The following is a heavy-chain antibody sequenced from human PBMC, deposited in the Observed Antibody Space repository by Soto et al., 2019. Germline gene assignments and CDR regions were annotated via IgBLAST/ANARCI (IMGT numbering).Heavy chain of an antibody. CDR1: GGSISSYY. D-gene: IGHD3-22*01. CDR3: ASLSYYYDSSGYYYFDY. CDR2: IYYSGST. J-gene: IGHJ4*02. Sequence: SETLSLTCTVSGGSISSYYWSWIRQPPGKGLEWIGYIYYSGSTNYNPSLKSRVTISVDTSKNQFSLKLSSVTAADTAVYYCASLSYYYDSSGYYYFDYWGQGTLVDVS. V-gene: IGHV4-59*01.